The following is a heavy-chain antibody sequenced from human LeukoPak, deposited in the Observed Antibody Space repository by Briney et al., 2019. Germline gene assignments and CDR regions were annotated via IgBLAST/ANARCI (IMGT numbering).Heavy chain of an antibody. CDR2: INSDGSNF. Sequence: PGGSLRLSCAASGFTFSSYAMHWVRQAPGKGPEWVACINSDGSNFVYADSVKGRFIISRDNAKNTVYLQMNSLRAEDTAVYYCARERLSYCEGDCPWGQGTLVTVSS. D-gene: IGHD2-21*02. CDR3: ARERLSYCEGDCP. J-gene: IGHJ5*02. CDR1: GFTFSSYA. V-gene: IGHV3-74*01.